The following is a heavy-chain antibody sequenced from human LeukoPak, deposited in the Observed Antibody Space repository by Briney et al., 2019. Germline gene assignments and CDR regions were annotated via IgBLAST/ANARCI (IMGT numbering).Heavy chain of an antibody. Sequence: GGTLRLSCAASGFTFRNNDMSWVRQAPGKGLEWVSAITGSGGSTYYADSVKGRFTISRDNSKNTLYLQMNSLRAEDTAVYYCAKDRGSSSSAAPNWFDPWGQGTLVTVSS. CDR1: GFTFRNND. D-gene: IGHD6-6*01. CDR3: AKDRGSSSSAAPNWFDP. V-gene: IGHV3-23*01. J-gene: IGHJ5*02. CDR2: ITGSGGST.